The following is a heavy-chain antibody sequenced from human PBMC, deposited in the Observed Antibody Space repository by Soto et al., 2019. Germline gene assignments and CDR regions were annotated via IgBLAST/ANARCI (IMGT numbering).Heavy chain of an antibody. D-gene: IGHD6-13*01. CDR2: ISGSGLSA. J-gene: IGHJ3*02. CDR3: AKDRSSTWYDAFDI. Sequence: GGSLRLSCGASGFTFSNYAMSWVRQAPGKGLEWVSSISGSGLSAYYADSVEGRFTISRDQSKNTLYLQMNSLTADETAVYYCAKDRSSTWYDAFDIWGQGTLVTV. CDR1: GFTFSNYA. V-gene: IGHV3-23*01.